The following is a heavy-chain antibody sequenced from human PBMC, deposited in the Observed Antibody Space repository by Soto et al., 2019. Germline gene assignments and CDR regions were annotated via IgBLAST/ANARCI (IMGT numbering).Heavy chain of an antibody. V-gene: IGHV1-3*01. CDR2: INAGNGNT. Sequence: ASVKVSCKASGYTFTSYAMHWVRQAPGQRLEWMGWINAGNGNTKYSQKFQGRVTITRDTSASTAYMELSSLRSEDTAVYYCARDTLYDSSGYYYVGYNWFELWGQGTLVTVSS. CDR1: GYTFTSYA. J-gene: IGHJ5*02. CDR3: ARDTLYDSSGYYYVGYNWFEL. D-gene: IGHD3-22*01.